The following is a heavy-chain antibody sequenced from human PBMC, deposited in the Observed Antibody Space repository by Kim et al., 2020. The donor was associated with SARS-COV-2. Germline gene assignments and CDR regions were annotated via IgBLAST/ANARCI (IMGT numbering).Heavy chain of an antibody. D-gene: IGHD5-12*01. CDR3: ARANGYSGYELTFDY. Sequence: QKFQGRVTITADESTSTAYMELSSLRSEDTAVYYCARANGYSGYELTFDYWGQGTLVTVSS. V-gene: IGHV1-69*01. J-gene: IGHJ4*02.